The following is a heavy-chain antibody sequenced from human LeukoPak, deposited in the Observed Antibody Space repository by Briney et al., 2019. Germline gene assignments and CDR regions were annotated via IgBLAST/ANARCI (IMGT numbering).Heavy chain of an antibody. CDR3: ARVGGSAYPSTGFDF. CDR1: GYSISSGYY. J-gene: IGHJ5*01. CDR2: IYHSGVT. V-gene: IGHV4-38-2*02. D-gene: IGHD3-16*01. Sequence: SETLSLTCTVSGYSISSGYYWGWIRQPPGKGLEWIGSIYHSGVTGYNPSLKSRVTISVDTSKNQFSLKLSSVTAADTAVYNCARVGGSAYPSTGFDFWGQGTLVTVSS.